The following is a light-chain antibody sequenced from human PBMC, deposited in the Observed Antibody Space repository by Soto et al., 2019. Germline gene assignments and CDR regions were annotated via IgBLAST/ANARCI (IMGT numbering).Light chain of an antibody. Sequence: EILLTQSPGTLALSPGERATLSCRASQSVSSSYLAWYQQKPGHAPSLLIYGASSRATGIPDRLSGSGSGTDFTLTISRLEPEDFAVYYCQQYGSSPHFGGGTKVDIK. J-gene: IGKJ4*01. CDR2: GAS. V-gene: IGKV3-20*01. CDR1: QSVSSSY. CDR3: QQYGSSPH.